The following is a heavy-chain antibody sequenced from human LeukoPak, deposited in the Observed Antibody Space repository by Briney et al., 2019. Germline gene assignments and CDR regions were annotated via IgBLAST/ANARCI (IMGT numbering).Heavy chain of an antibody. CDR1: RFTLSTYW. V-gene: IGHV3-74*01. CDR3: ARDVNGWLRGDVDY. D-gene: IGHD5-12*01. CDR2: INSDGRST. J-gene: IGHJ4*02. Sequence: GGCLRLSCAASRFTLSTYWMLGVRHAPGKGRVCGSRINSDGRSTGYADSVKGRFTLSRDNRKNSLYLQMKSVSAQDTGLYLFARDVNGWLRGDVDYWGQGTLVTVSS.